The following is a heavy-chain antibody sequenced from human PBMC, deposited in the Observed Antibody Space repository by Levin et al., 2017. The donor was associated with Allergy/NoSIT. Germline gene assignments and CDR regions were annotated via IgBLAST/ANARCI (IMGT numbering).Heavy chain of an antibody. CDR1: GFTFTNAW. J-gene: IGHJ6*02. V-gene: IGHV3-15*01. CDR2: IKSKTDGGTT. Sequence: GGSLRLSCEASGFTFTNAWMNWVRQAPGKGLECVGLIKSKTDGGTTDYASPVKDRFTISRADSKNTLYLQMNSLKTEDTAVYFCNISGISGTRGYGNGMDVWGQGTTVTVSS. CDR3: NISGISGTRGYGNGMDV. D-gene: IGHD1-7*01.